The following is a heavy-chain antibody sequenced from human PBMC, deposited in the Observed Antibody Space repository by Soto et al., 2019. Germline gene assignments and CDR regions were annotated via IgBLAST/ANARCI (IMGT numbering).Heavy chain of an antibody. J-gene: IGHJ6*03. D-gene: IGHD6-13*01. CDR2: IIPILGIA. CDR1: GGTFSSYT. CDR3: ARAIGAAAAGTPYYYYYMDV. V-gene: IGHV1-69*02. Sequence: GASVKVSCKASGGTFSSYTISWVRQAPGQGLEWMGRIIPILGIANYAQKFQGRVTITADKSTSTAYMELSSLRSEDTAVYYCARAIGAAAAGTPYYYYYMDVWGKGTTVTVSS.